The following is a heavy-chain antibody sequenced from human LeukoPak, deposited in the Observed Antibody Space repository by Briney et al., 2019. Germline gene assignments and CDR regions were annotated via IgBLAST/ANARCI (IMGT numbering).Heavy chain of an antibody. V-gene: IGHV4-4*02. CDR1: GGSISETNY. CDR3: ARANFDTLTGWGHFDS. J-gene: IGHJ4*02. D-gene: IGHD3-9*01. CDR2: IFHTGRI. Sequence: SGTLSLTCVVSGGSISETNYWSWVRQPPGKGLEWIGEIFHTGRINYNPSLKSRVLLSVDKPKNLFPLRMSSVAAADTAMYYCARANFDTLTGWGHFDSWGQGTLVTVSS.